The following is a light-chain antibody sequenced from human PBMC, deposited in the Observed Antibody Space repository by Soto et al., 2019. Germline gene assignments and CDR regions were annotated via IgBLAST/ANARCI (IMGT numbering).Light chain of an antibody. CDR1: SSDVGGNKY. V-gene: IGLV2-14*01. Sequence: QSALTQPASVSGSPGQSITISCTGTSSDVGGNKYVSWYQQYPGKAPKLMIFEVSKRPSGVSNRFSGSKSGKTASLTISGLQTADEAAYYCTSYTTSSTYVFGTGTKVTVL. CDR2: EVS. J-gene: IGLJ1*01. CDR3: TSYTTSSTYV.